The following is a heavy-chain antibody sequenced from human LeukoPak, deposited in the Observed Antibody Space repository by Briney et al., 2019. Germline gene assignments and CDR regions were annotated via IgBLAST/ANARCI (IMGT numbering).Heavy chain of an antibody. J-gene: IGHJ4*02. CDR2: IYHSGST. Sequence: TSQTLSLTCTVSGGSISSGGYHWSWIRQPPGKGLEWIGYIYHSGSTYYNPSLKSRVTISVDRSKNQFSLKLSSVTAADTAVYYCANYLTRTIAAAGKPSFDYWGQGTLVTVSS. CDR1: GGSISSGGYH. D-gene: IGHD6-13*01. CDR3: ANYLTRTIAAAGKPSFDY. V-gene: IGHV4-30-2*01.